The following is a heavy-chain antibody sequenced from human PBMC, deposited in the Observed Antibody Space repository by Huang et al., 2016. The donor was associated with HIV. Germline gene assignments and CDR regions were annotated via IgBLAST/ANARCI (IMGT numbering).Heavy chain of an antibody. D-gene: IGHD3-22*01. CDR1: GYTFTRYA. J-gene: IGHJ4*02. Sequence: QVQLVQSGSELRKPGASVKVSCQASGYTFTRYAMNWVRQAPGQGLEWMGWINTNTENPTYAQAFTGQFVLSLDTSVSTAYLQISSLEAEDTAVYYCARDYYDSRGYDIHAVVDYWGQGTLVTVSS. V-gene: IGHV7-4-1*02. CDR2: INTNTENP. CDR3: ARDYYDSRGYDIHAVVDY.